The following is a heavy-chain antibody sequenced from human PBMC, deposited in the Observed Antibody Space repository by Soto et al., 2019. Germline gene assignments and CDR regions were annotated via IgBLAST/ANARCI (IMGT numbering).Heavy chain of an antibody. CDR1: GFTFSSYW. CDR3: ARGGKYSSSWSFSYYYGMDV. Sequence: EVQLVESGGGLVQPGGSLRLSCAASGFTFSSYWMHWVRQAPGKGLVWVSRINSDGSSTSYADSVKGRFTISRDNAKNTLYLQMNSLSAEDTAVYYCARGGKYSSSWSFSYYYGMDVWGQGTTVTVSS. J-gene: IGHJ6*02. V-gene: IGHV3-74*01. D-gene: IGHD6-13*01. CDR2: INSDGSST.